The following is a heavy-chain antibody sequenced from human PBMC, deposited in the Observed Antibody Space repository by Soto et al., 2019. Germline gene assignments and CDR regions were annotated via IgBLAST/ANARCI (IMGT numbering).Heavy chain of an antibody. CDR3: ARDILEVADLIVYYYGMDV. Sequence: PSETLSLTCTVSGGSISSSSYYWGWIRQPPGKGLEWIGSIYYSGSTYYNPSLKSRVTISVDTSKNQFSLKLSSVTAADTAVYYCARDILEVADLIVYYYGMDVWGQGTTVTVSS. J-gene: IGHJ6*02. V-gene: IGHV4-39*02. CDR2: IYYSGST. CDR1: GGSISSSSYY. D-gene: IGHD6-19*01.